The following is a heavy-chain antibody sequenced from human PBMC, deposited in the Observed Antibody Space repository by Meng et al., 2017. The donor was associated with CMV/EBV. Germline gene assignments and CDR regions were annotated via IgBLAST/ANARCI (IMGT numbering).Heavy chain of an antibody. D-gene: IGHD2-2*01. V-gene: IGHV5-51*01. CDR3: ARRGRCSSTSCYPGNPDY. CDR1: GYSFTSYW. CDR2: IYPGDSDT. Sequence: GESLKISCKGSGYSFTSYWIGWVRQMPGKGLEWMGIIYPGDSDTRYSPSFQGQVTISADKSISTAYLQWSSLKASDTAMYYCARRGRCSSTSCYPGNPDYWARERWSPSPQ. J-gene: IGHJ4*02.